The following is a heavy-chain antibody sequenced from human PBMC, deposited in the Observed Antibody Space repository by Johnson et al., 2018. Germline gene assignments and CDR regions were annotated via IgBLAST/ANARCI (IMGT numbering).Heavy chain of an antibody. V-gene: IGHV3-43*01. J-gene: IGHJ3*02. CDR3: ATGDSSFGAFDI. CDR2: ISWDGGST. Sequence: VQLVESGGGVVQXGRSLRLXCAASGFTFSSYGMHWVRQAPGKGLEWVSLISWDGGSTYYADSVQGRFTISRDNSKNSLYLQMNSLRTEDTALYYCATGDSSFGAFDIWGQGTMVTVSS. D-gene: IGHD3-22*01. CDR1: GFTFSSYG.